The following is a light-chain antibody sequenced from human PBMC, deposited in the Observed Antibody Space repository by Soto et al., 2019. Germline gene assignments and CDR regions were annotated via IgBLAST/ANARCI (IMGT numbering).Light chain of an antibody. J-gene: IGKJ2*01. CDR2: ATS. CDR3: LQHNTYPYT. Sequence: DIQMTQSPFSLSASVGDRVTITCRASQGIRNYLGWFQQKPGEAPKRLIYATSSLEGGVPSRFSGSGSGTEFPLTISSLQPEDFATYYCLQHNTYPYTFGQGTKLEIK. V-gene: IGKV1-17*01. CDR1: QGIRNY.